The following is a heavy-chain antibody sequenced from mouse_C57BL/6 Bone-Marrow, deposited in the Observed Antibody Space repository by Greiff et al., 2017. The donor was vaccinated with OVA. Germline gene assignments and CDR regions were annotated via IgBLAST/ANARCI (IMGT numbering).Heavy chain of an antibody. CDR2: INPSTGGT. CDR1: GYSFNGYY. V-gene: IGHV1-42*01. D-gene: IGHD1-1*02. Sequence: VQLQQSGPELVKPGDSVKISCKASGYSFNGYYMNWVKQSPEKSLEWIGEINPSTGGTTYNKKFKAQATLTVDKSTSTAYMQLKSLTSEDSAIYYGARGGASPFAYCGQGTLVTVSA. J-gene: IGHJ3*01. CDR3: ARGGASPFAY.